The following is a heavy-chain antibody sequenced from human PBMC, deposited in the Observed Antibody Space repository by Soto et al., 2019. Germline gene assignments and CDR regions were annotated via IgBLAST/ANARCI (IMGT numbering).Heavy chain of an antibody. Sequence: ASVKVSCKASGYTFTSYGISWVRQAPGQGLEWKGWISAYNGNTNYAQKLQGRVTMTTDTSTSTAYMELRSLRSDDTAVYYCARGAIKDYDFWSGLGNYYYYYMDVWGKGTTVTVSS. D-gene: IGHD3-3*01. CDR2: ISAYNGNT. J-gene: IGHJ6*03. V-gene: IGHV1-18*01. CDR3: ARGAIKDYDFWSGLGNYYYYYMDV. CDR1: GYTFTSYG.